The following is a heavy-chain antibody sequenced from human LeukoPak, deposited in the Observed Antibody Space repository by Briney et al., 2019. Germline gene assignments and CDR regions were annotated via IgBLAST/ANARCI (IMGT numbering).Heavy chain of an antibody. CDR1: GFTSSSYA. CDR3: ADGSYYDILTGYYPFDY. V-gene: IGHV3-23*01. CDR2: ISGSGGSI. J-gene: IGHJ4*02. Sequence: GGSLRLSCVASGFTSSSYAMSWVRQAPGKGLEWVSTISGSGGSIYYADSVRGRFTISRDNFKNTLYLQMNSLRAEDTAVYYCADGSYYDILTGYYPFDYWGQGTLVTVSS. D-gene: IGHD3-9*01.